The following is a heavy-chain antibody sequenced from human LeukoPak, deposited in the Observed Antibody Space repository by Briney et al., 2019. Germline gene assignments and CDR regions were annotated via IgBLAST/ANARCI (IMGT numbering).Heavy chain of an antibody. CDR2: FSSSSSYI. Sequence: GGSLRLSCAASGFTFSSYSMNWVRQAPGKGLEWVSSFSSSSSYIYYADSVKGRFTISRDNSKNTLYLQMNSLRAEDTAVHYCAKDKKWDSYGYPYYFDYWGQGTLVTVSS. CDR3: AKDKKWDSYGYPYYFDY. D-gene: IGHD5-18*01. J-gene: IGHJ4*02. CDR1: GFTFSSYS. V-gene: IGHV3-21*04.